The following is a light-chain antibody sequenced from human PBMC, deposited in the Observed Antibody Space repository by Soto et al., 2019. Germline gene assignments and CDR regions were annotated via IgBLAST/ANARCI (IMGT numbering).Light chain of an antibody. CDR3: QQYNSYGT. CDR1: QSISNW. J-gene: IGKJ2*01. Sequence: DIQMPQSPSTLSASVGDRVTITCRASQSISNWLAWYQQKPGKAPKLLIYDASSLESGVPSRFSGSGSGTEFTRTISSLQPDDFATYYCQQYNSYGTFGQGTKLEIK. V-gene: IGKV1-5*01. CDR2: DAS.